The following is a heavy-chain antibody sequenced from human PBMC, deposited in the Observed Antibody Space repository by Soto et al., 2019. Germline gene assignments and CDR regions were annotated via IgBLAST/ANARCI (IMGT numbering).Heavy chain of an antibody. V-gene: IGHV3-21*01. CDR3: AKDRQNGNEGSIRDAFDI. D-gene: IGHD1-1*01. J-gene: IGHJ3*02. CDR1: GFTFSSYS. Sequence: EVQLVESGGGLVKPGGSLRLSCAASGFTFSSYSMHWVRQAPGKGLEWVSSSSSSSSYIYYADSVKGRFTISRDNAKKSLYLQMNSLRDEDTAVYYCAKDRQNGNEGSIRDAFDIWGEGTMVAVSS. CDR2: SSSSSSYI.